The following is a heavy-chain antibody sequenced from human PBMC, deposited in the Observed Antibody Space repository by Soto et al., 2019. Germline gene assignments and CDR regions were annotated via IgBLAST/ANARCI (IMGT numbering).Heavy chain of an antibody. CDR1: GGTFSSYA. J-gene: IGHJ4*02. CDR2: IIPIFGTA. D-gene: IGHD5-18*01. V-gene: IGHV1-69*12. Sequence: QVQLVQSGAEVKKPGSSVKVSCKASGGTFSSYAISWVRQAPGQGLEWMGGIIPIFGTANYAQKFQGRVTITADESTSTAYMELSSLRSKDTAVYYCASREDTAMVANHLPFDYWGQGTLVTVSS. CDR3: ASREDTAMVANHLPFDY.